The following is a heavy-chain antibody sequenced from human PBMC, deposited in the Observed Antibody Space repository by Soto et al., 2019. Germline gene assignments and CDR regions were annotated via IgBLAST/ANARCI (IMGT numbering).Heavy chain of an antibody. CDR1: GYTFTSYG. V-gene: IGHV1-18*01. Sequence: QVQLVQSGAEVKKPGASVKVSCKASGYTFTSYGISWVRQAPGQGLEWMGWISAYNGNTNYAQKLQGRVTMTTDTXTXTXXMELRSLRSDDTAVYYCARVLWFGELSHYYYGMDVWGQGTTVTVSS. CDR3: ARVLWFGELSHYYYGMDV. D-gene: IGHD3-10*01. J-gene: IGHJ6*02. CDR2: ISAYNGNT.